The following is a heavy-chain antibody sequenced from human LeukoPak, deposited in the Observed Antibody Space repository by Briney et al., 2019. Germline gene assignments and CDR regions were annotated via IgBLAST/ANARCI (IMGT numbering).Heavy chain of an antibody. CDR3: ATYVRGDFDY. CDR1: GFTFSTYS. V-gene: IGHV3-23*01. Sequence: PGGSLRLSCAASGFTFSTYSMSWVRQAPGKGLEWVSTISGGGGSTWYADSVKGRFTMSRDNSKNTLYLQMNSLRADDTAVYYCATYVRGDFDYWGQGTLVTVSS. J-gene: IGHJ4*02. D-gene: IGHD3-10*02. CDR2: ISGGGGST.